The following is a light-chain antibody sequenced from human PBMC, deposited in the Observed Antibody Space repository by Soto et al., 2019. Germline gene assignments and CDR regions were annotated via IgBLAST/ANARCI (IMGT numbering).Light chain of an antibody. V-gene: IGKV1-5*03. Sequence: DIQMTQSPSTLSASVGDRVTITCRASQSISSWLAWYQQKSGKAPKLLIYKASSLESGVPSRFSGSGSGTEFTLTISSLQPDDLATYYCQQYNSYSPWTFGQGTKVEIK. CDR3: QQYNSYSPWT. J-gene: IGKJ1*01. CDR1: QSISSW. CDR2: KAS.